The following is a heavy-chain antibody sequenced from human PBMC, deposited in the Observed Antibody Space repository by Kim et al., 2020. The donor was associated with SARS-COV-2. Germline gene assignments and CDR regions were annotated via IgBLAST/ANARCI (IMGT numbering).Heavy chain of an antibody. CDR3: ARDPAVAGSPLFDY. J-gene: IGHJ4*02. V-gene: IGHV3-30*10. Sequence: TDAVKGRFTISSDNSKNTLYLQMNSLRAEETAVYYCARDPAVAGSPLFDYWGQGTLVTVSS. D-gene: IGHD6-19*01.